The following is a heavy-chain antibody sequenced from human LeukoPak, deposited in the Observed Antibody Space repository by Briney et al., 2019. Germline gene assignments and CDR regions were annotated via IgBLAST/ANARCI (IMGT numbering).Heavy chain of an antibody. CDR2: ISFDGSNK. J-gene: IGHJ4*02. D-gene: IGHD5-24*01. CDR1: GFTFSSYD. CDR3: AKMGGLQRAFDY. Sequence: GGSLRLSCAASGFTFSSYDIHWVRQAPGKGLEWVAVISFDGSNKYYADSVKGRFTISRDNSKNTLYLQMNSLRAEDTAVYYCAKMGGLQRAFDYWGQGSLVTVSS. V-gene: IGHV3-30-3*02.